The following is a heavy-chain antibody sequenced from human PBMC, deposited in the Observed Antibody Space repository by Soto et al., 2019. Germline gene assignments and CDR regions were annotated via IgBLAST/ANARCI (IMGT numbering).Heavy chain of an antibody. J-gene: IGHJ2*01. CDR1: GASINNNDYY. V-gene: IGHV4-30-4*01. D-gene: IGHD3-22*01. Sequence: SETLSLTCSVSGASINNNDYYWSWIRQTPGKGLEWIGYVYYSGTTDYIPSLKSRLSMSIDKSQNQFTLKLNSVTAADTATYYCARMSYFYDKWYFDLWGRGTLVTVSS. CDR2: VYYSGTT. CDR3: ARMSYFYDKWYFDL.